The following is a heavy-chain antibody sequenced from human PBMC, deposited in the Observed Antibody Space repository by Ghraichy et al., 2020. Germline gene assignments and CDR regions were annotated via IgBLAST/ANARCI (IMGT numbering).Heavy chain of an antibody. D-gene: IGHD6-19*01. V-gene: IGHV4-39*01. CDR2: IYYSGST. CDR1: GGSISSSSYY. Sequence: SETLSLTCTVSGGSISSSSYYWGWIRQPPGKGLEWIGSIYYSGSTYYNPSLKSRVTISVDTSKNQFSLKLSSVTAADTAVYYCARLGGYSSGWYPPFAHPYLRLLYDYWGQGTLVTVSS. CDR3: ARLGGYSSGWYPPFAHPYLRLLYDY. J-gene: IGHJ4*02.